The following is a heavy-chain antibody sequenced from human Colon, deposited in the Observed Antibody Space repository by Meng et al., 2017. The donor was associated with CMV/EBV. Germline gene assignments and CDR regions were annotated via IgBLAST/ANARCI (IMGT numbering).Heavy chain of an antibody. Sequence: ESLKISCAASGFTLSSDGMNWVRQAPGKGLEWIGSMYYSGSTYYNPSLKSRVTISIDTSKNQFSLKLTSVTAADTAVYYCARDGQRISVVWGVPNWFDPWGQGTLVTVSS. CDR1: GFTLSSDGM. J-gene: IGHJ5*02. D-gene: IGHD3-10*01. CDR3: ARDGQRISVVWGVPNWFDP. CDR2: MYYSGST. V-gene: IGHV4-39*07.